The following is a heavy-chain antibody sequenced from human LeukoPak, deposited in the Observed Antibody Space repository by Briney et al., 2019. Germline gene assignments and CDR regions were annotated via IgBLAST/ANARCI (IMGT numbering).Heavy chain of an antibody. D-gene: IGHD5-24*01. J-gene: IGHJ4*02. CDR2: ISPNGVIT. CDR3: AKDDAWLQYGN. CDR1: GFTFSSHG. V-gene: IGHV3-23*01. Sequence: GGSVRLSCAASGFTFSSHGLNSVRQAPGKGLEWVSGISPNGVITYYADSVKGRFTISRDNSKGTVYLQMNSLRPEDTAVYYCAKDDAWLQYGNWGRGTLVTVSS.